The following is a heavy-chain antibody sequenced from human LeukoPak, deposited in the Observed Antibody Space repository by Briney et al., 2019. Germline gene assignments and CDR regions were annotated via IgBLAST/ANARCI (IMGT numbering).Heavy chain of an antibody. CDR1: GFTFSSYS. J-gene: IGHJ4*02. V-gene: IGHV3-21*04. CDR3: AKDMSYDRSGGLVD. CDR2: ISSSSSYI. D-gene: IGHD3-22*01. Sequence: GGSLRLSCAASGFTFSSYSMNWVRQAPGKGLEWVSSISSSSSYIYYADSVKGRFTISRDNAKNSLYLQMNSLRAEDTAVYYCAKDMSYDRSGGLVDWGQGTLVTVSS.